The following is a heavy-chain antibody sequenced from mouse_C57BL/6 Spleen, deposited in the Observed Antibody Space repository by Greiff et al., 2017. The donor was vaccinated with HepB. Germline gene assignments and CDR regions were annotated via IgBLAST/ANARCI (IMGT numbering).Heavy chain of an antibody. J-gene: IGHJ1*03. V-gene: IGHV1-18*01. CDR2: INPNNGGT. D-gene: IGHD2-5*01. CDR3: ARKVYYSNLWYFDV. Sequence: VHVKQSGPELVKPGASVKIPCKASGYTFTDYNMDWVKQSHGKSLEWIGDINPNNGGTIYNQKFKGKATLTVDKSSSTAYMELRSLTSEDTAVYYCARKVYYSNLWYFDVWGTGTTVTVSS. CDR1: GYTFTDYN.